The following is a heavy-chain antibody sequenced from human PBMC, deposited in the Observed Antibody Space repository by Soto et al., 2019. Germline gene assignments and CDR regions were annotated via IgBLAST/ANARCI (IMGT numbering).Heavy chain of an antibody. Sequence: QVQLQQWGAGLLKPSETLFLTCAVYGGSFSGYQWSWIRQTPGKGLEWIGEINDSGNINYNPSLKSRVTIFLDTPKKQISLKLSSVTAADAAVYSCARGVILWFGELSRRGGYYYYMDVWGKGTTVIVSS. V-gene: IGHV4-34*01. CDR1: GGSFSGYQ. J-gene: IGHJ6*03. CDR2: INDSGNI. D-gene: IGHD3-10*01. CDR3: ARGVILWFGELSRRGGYYYYMDV.